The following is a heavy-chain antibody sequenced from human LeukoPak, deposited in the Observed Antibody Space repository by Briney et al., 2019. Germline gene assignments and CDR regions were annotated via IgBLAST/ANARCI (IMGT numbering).Heavy chain of an antibody. CDR1: GFTFSSYA. Sequence: GGSLRLSCAASGFTFSSYAMSWVRQAPGKGLEWASAISGSGGSTYYADSVKGRFTISRDNSKNTLYLQMNSLRAEDTAVYYCAKDKVSYYYDSSGYYYGYWGQGTLVTVSS. CDR3: AKDKVSYYYDSSGYYYGY. J-gene: IGHJ4*02. D-gene: IGHD3-22*01. CDR2: ISGSGGST. V-gene: IGHV3-23*01.